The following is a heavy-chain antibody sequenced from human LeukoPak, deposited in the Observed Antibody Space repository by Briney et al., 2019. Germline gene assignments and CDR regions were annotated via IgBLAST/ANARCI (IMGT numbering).Heavy chain of an antibody. CDR3: ARTPYYYDSSGYSQEFDY. J-gene: IGHJ4*02. V-gene: IGHV1-2*02. CDR2: INPNSGGT. Sequence: ASVKVSCKASGYTFTGYYMHWVRQAPGQGLKWMGWINPNSGGTNYAQKFQGRVTMTTDTSTSTAYMELRSLRSDDTAVYYCARTPYYYDSSGYSQEFDYWGQGTLVTVSS. D-gene: IGHD3-22*01. CDR1: GYTFTGYY.